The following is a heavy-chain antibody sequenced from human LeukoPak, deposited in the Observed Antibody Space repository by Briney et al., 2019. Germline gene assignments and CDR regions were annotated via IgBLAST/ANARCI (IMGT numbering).Heavy chain of an antibody. CDR1: GFTFSSYA. J-gene: IGHJ4*02. CDR2: ISGSGGST. CDR3: AKDGMATISYYFDY. Sequence: PGGSLRLFCAASGFTFSSYAMSWVRQAPGKGLEWVSAISGSGGSTYYADSVKGRFTISRDNSKNTLYLQMISLGAEDTAVYYCAKDGMATISYYFDYWGQGTLVTVSS. V-gene: IGHV3-23*01. D-gene: IGHD5-24*01.